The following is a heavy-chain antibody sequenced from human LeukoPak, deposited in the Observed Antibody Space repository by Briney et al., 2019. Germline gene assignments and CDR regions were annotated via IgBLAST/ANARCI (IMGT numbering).Heavy chain of an antibody. D-gene: IGHD1-26*01. V-gene: IGHV3-30*03. CDR3: TTPLVFPRASAFDI. CDR2: ISYDGSNK. J-gene: IGHJ3*02. Sequence: GGSLRLSCAASGFTFSSYGMHWVRQAPGKGLEWVAVISYDGSNKYYADSVKGRFTISRDNSKNTLYLRMNSLRAEDTAVYYCTTPLVFPRASAFDIWGQGTMVTVSS. CDR1: GFTFSSYG.